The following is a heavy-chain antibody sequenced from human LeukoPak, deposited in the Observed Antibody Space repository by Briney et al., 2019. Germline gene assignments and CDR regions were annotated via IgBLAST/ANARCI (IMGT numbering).Heavy chain of an antibody. V-gene: IGHV4-59*01. CDR2: IYYSGST. D-gene: IGHD3-9*01. J-gene: IGHJ4*02. CDR1: GGSINNYY. Sequence: PSETLSLTCTVSGGSINNYYWSWIRQPPGKGLEWIGYIYYSGSTNYNPSLKSRVTISVDTSKNQFSLKLSSVAAADTAVYYCARGNDILTGSALDQFDYWGQGTLVTVSS. CDR3: ARGNDILTGSALDQFDY.